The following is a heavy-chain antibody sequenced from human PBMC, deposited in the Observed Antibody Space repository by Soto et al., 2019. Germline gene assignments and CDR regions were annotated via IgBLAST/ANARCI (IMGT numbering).Heavy chain of an antibody. CDR3: ALPTGVVVTAKPDFDY. Sequence: GGSLRLSCAASGFTFSSYGMHWVRQAPGKGLEWVAVIWYDGSNKYYADSVKGRSTISRDNSKNTLYLQMNSLRAEDTAVYYCALPTGVVVTAKPDFDYWGQGTLVTVSS. CDR1: GFTFSSYG. J-gene: IGHJ4*02. V-gene: IGHV3-33*01. CDR2: IWYDGSNK. D-gene: IGHD2-21*02.